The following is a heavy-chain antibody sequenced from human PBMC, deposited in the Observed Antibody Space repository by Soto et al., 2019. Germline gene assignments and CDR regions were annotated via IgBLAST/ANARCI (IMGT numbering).Heavy chain of an antibody. J-gene: IGHJ4*02. D-gene: IGHD1-26*01. CDR1: GFTFSNAW. CDR2: IKSKTDGGTT. CDR3: TTSSGSYYGGDFIDY. Sequence: EVQLVESGGGLVKPGGSLRLSCAASGFTFSNAWMNWVRQAPGKGLEWVGRIKSKTDGGTTDYAAPVKGRFTISRDDSKNPLYLQMNSLKTEDTAVYYCTTSSGSYYGGDFIDYWGQGTLVTVSS. V-gene: IGHV3-15*07.